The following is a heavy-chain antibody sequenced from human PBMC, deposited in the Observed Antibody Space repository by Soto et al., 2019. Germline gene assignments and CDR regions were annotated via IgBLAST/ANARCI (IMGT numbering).Heavy chain of an antibody. CDR2: IDPSDSYT. CDR3: ARQGRCSSTSCYSLDYYYYGMDV. V-gene: IGHV5-10-1*01. CDR1: GYSFTSYW. Sequence: GESLKISWKGSGYSFTSYWISWVRQMPGKGLEWMGRIDPSDSYTNYSPSFQGHVTISADKSISTAYLQWSSLKASDTAMYYCARQGRCSSTSCYSLDYYYYGMDVWGQGTTVTVSS. J-gene: IGHJ6*02. D-gene: IGHD2-2*01.